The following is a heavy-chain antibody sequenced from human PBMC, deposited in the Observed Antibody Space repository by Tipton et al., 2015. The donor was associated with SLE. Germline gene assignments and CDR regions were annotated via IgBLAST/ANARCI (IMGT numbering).Heavy chain of an antibody. CDR2: FYYSGST. J-gene: IGHJ4*02. D-gene: IGHD2-8*02. Sequence: TLSLTCTVSGGSISSHSSFWGWVRQPPGKGLEWIGTFYYSGSTYSNPSLRSRVTMSVDTSKNQFSLQMSSVTAADTAVYYCARGYCIGDVCYGRGFFDYWGRGTQVTVSS. CDR1: GGSISSHSSF. V-gene: IGHV4-39*07. CDR3: ARGYCIGDVCYGRGFFDY.